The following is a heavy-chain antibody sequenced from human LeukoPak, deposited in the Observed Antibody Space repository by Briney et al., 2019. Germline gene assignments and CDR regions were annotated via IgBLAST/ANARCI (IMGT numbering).Heavy chain of an antibody. CDR1: GYTFTGYY. V-gene: IGHV1-46*01. CDR2: INPSGGST. Sequence: ASVKVSCKASGYTFTGYYMHWVRQAPGQGLEWMGIINPSGGSTSYAQKFQGRVTMTRDMSTSTVYMELSSLRSEDTAVYYCARDHNDILTLNYFDYWGQGTLVTVSS. CDR3: ARDHNDILTLNYFDY. D-gene: IGHD3-9*01. J-gene: IGHJ4*02.